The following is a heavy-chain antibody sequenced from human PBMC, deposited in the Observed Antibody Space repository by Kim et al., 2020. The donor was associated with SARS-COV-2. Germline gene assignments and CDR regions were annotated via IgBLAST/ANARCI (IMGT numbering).Heavy chain of an antibody. J-gene: IGHJ5*02. V-gene: IGHV1-8*01. CDR1: GYTFTSYD. CDR3: ARSTRITMVRGVIKRLYNWFDP. CDR2: MNPNSGNT. D-gene: IGHD3-10*01. Sequence: ASVKVSCKASGYTFTSYDINWVRQATGQGLEWMGWMNPNSGNTGYAQKFQGRVTMTRNTSISTAYMELSSLRSEDTAVYYCARSTRITMVRGVIKRLYNWFDPWGQGTLVTVSS.